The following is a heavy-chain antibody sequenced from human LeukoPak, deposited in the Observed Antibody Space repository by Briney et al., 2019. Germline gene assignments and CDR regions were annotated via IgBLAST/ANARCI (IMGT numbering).Heavy chain of an antibody. CDR1: GGSISSYY. V-gene: IGHV4-59*01. CDR2: TYYRGST. J-gene: IGHJ4*02. CDR3: VRGDFDASGYSVPFDY. Sequence: SETLSLTCTVSGGSISSYYWSWVRQPPGKGLDWIGYTYYRGSTNYNPSLKSRVTISVDTSKNQFSLKLSSVTAADSAIYFCVRGDFDASGYSVPFDYWGQGALVTVSS. D-gene: IGHD3-22*01.